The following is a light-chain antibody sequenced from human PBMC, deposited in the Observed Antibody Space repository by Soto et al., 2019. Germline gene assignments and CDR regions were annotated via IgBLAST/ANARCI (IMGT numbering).Light chain of an antibody. J-gene: IGKJ5*01. V-gene: IGKV1-39*01. CDR3: QQSYQTPLT. Sequence: DIQMTMSPSSLPVCVGDTVTISCRASQNIITFLSWYQHTPGTAPKLLMYVASSLQSGVPSRFSGSGSGTEFTLTISSLQPEDSVTYYCQQSYQTPLTFGQGTRLEV. CDR2: VAS. CDR1: QNIITF.